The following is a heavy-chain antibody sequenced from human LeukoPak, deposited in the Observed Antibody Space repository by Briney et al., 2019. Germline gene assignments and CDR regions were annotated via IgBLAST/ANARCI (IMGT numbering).Heavy chain of an antibody. CDR2: INHSGST. Sequence: SETLSLTCAVYGGSFSGYYWSWIRQPPGKGLEWIGEINHSGSTNYNPSLKSRVTISVDTSKNQFSLKLSSVTAADTAVYYCARGPFRGGSGSYYNYWGQGTLVTVPS. D-gene: IGHD3-10*01. CDR3: ARGPFRGGSGSYYNY. CDR1: GGSFSGYY. J-gene: IGHJ4*02. V-gene: IGHV4-34*01.